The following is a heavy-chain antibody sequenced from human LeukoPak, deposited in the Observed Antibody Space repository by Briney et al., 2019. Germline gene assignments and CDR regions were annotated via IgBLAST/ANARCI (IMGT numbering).Heavy chain of an antibody. D-gene: IGHD6-13*01. CDR2: ITSGSGSNV. CDR1: GFTFSSHA. J-gene: IGHJ4*02. V-gene: IGHV3-23*01. Sequence: GESLRLSCAASGFTFSSHAMSWVRQAPGKGLEWVSAITSGSGSNVYYTDSLKGRFTISRDNSKNTLYLQMNSLRAEDTAVYYCARHGSWSFDYWGQGTLVTVSA. CDR3: ARHGSWSFDY.